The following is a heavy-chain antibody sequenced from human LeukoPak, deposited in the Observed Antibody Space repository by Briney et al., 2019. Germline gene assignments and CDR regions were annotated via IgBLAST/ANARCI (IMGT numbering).Heavy chain of an antibody. CDR3: ARGRRGYSGYDPYWYFDL. Sequence: ASVKVSCKASGYTFTSYDINWVRQATGQGLEWMGWMNPNSGNTGYAQKFQGRVTITRNTSISTAYMELSSLRSEDTAVYYCARGRRGYSGYDPYWYFDLWGRGTLVTVSS. J-gene: IGHJ2*01. CDR2: MNPNSGNT. V-gene: IGHV1-8*03. CDR1: GYTFTSYD. D-gene: IGHD5-12*01.